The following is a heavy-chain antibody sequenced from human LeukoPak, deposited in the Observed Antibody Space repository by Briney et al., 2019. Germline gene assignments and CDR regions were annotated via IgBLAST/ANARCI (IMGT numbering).Heavy chain of an antibody. CDR3: AREGEYCSSTNCHFDY. J-gene: IGHJ4*02. Sequence: GSSLRLSCAASGFTLSRYAVLGVRQAPAKGLEWVAVISYDGSNKDYADSVKGRFTISRDNSKNTLYLQMNSLRAEDTAVYYCAREGEYCSSTNCHFDYWGQGTLVTVSS. CDR2: ISYDGSNK. V-gene: IGHV3-30-3*01. CDR1: GFTLSRYA. D-gene: IGHD2-2*01.